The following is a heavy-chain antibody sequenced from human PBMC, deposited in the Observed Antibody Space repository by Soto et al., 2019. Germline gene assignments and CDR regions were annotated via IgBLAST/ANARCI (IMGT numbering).Heavy chain of an antibody. Sequence: QVQVVQSGAELKKPGASVKVSCKASGYTFTNYDINWVRQASGQGLEWMGWMNANSGNAAYAQKFQGRVTMTRNTSTSTAYMELSSLRSEDTAVYYCVRSRRNCTNGVCYNFYGMDVWGQGTTVTVSS. D-gene: IGHD2-8*01. CDR3: VRSRRNCTNGVCYNFYGMDV. CDR1: GYTFTNYD. V-gene: IGHV1-8*01. J-gene: IGHJ6*02. CDR2: MNANSGNA.